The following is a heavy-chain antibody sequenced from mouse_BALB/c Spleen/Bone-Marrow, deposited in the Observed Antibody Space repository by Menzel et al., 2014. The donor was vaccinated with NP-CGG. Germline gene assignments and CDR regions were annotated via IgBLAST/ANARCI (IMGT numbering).Heavy chain of an antibody. CDR2: SRNKANDYTT. Sequence: EVQGVESGGGLVQPGGSLRLSCATSGFTFSDFYMEWVRQPPGKRLEWIAASRNKANDYTTEYSASVKGRFIVSRDTSQSFLYLQMNALRAEDTAIYYCSRDPRWLLAMDYWGQGTSVTVSS. J-gene: IGHJ4*01. D-gene: IGHD2-3*01. CDR1: GFTFSDFY. V-gene: IGHV7-1*02. CDR3: SRDPRWLLAMDY.